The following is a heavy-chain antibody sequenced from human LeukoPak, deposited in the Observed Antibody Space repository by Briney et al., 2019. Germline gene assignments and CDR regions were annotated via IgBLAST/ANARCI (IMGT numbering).Heavy chain of an antibody. D-gene: IGHD5-18*01. V-gene: IGHV3-23*01. Sequence: PGGSLRLSCAASGFTFSSYAMSWVRQAPGKGLEWVSAISGSGGSTYYADSVKGRFTISRDNSKNTLYPQMNSLRAEETAVYYCAKVGYSYGPYYFDYWGQGTLVTVSS. CDR2: ISGSGGST. CDR1: GFTFSSYA. CDR3: AKVGYSYGPYYFDY. J-gene: IGHJ4*02.